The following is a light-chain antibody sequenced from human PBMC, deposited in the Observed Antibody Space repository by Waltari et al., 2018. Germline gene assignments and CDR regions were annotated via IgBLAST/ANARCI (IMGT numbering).Light chain of an antibody. CDR3: TSYTTSRTWV. V-gene: IGLV2-14*01. J-gene: IGLJ3*02. Sequence: QSALTQPASVSGSPGQSITISCTGTSSDVRAYDYVSWYQQKPGKAPQLIIYEVRGRPPGVPNRCSGSKSGYTAFLTISGLQAEDEADYYCTSYTTSRTWVFGGGTKLTVL. CDR2: EVR. CDR1: SSDVRAYDY.